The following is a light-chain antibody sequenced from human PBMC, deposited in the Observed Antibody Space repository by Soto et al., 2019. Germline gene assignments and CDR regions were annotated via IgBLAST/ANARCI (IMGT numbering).Light chain of an antibody. CDR1: QNIGSN. CDR2: SAS. CDR3: QQHDRWPPVT. Sequence: EIVMTQSPAILSVSPGESATLSCRASQNIGSNLAWYQQRPGQSPRLLIHSASNRASGVPARFSASGSGTEFTLTISTLQSEDFAVYYCQQHDRWPPVTFGGGTTVEIK. J-gene: IGKJ4*01. V-gene: IGKV3-15*01.